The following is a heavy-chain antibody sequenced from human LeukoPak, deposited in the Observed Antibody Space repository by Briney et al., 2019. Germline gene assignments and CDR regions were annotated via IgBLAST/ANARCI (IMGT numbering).Heavy chain of an antibody. CDR3: ARVVVVALD. Sequence: GGSLRLSCAASGFTFTSYSMNWVRQAPGKGLEWVSYISSSGSTIYYADSVKGRFTISRDNAKNSLYLQMNSLRAEDTAFYHCARVVVVALDWGQGTLVTVSS. V-gene: IGHV3-48*04. CDR1: GFTFTSYS. CDR2: ISSSGSTI. D-gene: IGHD2-15*01. J-gene: IGHJ4*02.